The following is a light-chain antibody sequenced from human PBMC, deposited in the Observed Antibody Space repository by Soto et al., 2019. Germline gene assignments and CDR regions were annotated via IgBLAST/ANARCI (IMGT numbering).Light chain of an antibody. Sequence: DIQMTHSPYSLSASVGDSVTITCRASQNIRTYLNWYQQKRGRAPQIIIHSASALPSGVPSRFSGSGSGTDFTLTMSGLQPEDFATYYCQQGHSTPYTFGQGTKVDIK. V-gene: IGKV1-39*01. J-gene: IGKJ2*01. CDR1: QNIRTY. CDR2: SAS. CDR3: QQGHSTPYT.